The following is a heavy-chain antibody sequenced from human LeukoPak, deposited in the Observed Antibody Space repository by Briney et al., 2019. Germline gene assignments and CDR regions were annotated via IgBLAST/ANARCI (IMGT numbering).Heavy chain of an antibody. J-gene: IGHJ4*02. Sequence: GASVKVSCKASGYTFTGYYMHWVRQAPGQGLEWMGWINPNSGGTNYVQKFQGRVTMTRDTSISTAYMELSRLRSDDTAVYYCARDRPLSYGSGSYPDYWGQGTLVTVSS. V-gene: IGHV1-2*02. CDR3: ARDRPLSYGSGSYPDY. CDR2: INPNSGGT. CDR1: GYTFTGYY. D-gene: IGHD3-10*01.